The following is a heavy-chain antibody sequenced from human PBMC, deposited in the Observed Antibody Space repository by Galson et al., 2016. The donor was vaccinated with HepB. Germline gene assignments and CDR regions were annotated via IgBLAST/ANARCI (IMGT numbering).Heavy chain of an antibody. D-gene: IGHD6-13*01. CDR3: ARDRSSWRLYYYYGMDV. V-gene: IGHV3-23*01. CDR2: ISGSGIT. CDR1: GFTFSSYA. Sequence: SLRLSCAASGFTFSSYAMSWVRQSPGKGLEWVSAISGSGITYYADSVKGRFTISRDDSKKTLYLQMNSLRAEDTAVYYCARDRSSWRLYYYYGMDVWGQGTTVTVSS. J-gene: IGHJ6*02.